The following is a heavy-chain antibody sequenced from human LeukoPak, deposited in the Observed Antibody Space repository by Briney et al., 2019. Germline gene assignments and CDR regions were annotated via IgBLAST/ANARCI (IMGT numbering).Heavy chain of an antibody. Sequence: PSETLSLTCTVSGGSISSSTYYWGWIRQPPGKGLEWIGSIYHSGSTYYNPSLKSRVTISVDTSKNQFSLKLSSVTAADTAVYYCARTPANQLWFGRNWFDPWGQGTLVTVSS. D-gene: IGHD3-10*01. V-gene: IGHV4-39*07. CDR2: IYHSGST. J-gene: IGHJ5*02. CDR1: GGSISSSTYY. CDR3: ARTPANQLWFGRNWFDP.